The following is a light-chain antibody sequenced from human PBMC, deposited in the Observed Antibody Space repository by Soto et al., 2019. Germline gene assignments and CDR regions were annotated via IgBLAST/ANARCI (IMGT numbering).Light chain of an antibody. Sequence: QSALTQPASVSGSPGQSITISCTGTSSDVGTYNSVSWYQQHAGKVPKLMIYDVSNRPSGVSDRFSGSKSGNTASLNISGLQAEDEADYYCSSYTTSSTLVFGGGTKLTVL. V-gene: IGLV2-14*01. CDR3: SSYTTSSTLV. J-gene: IGLJ2*01. CDR1: SSDVGTYNS. CDR2: DVS.